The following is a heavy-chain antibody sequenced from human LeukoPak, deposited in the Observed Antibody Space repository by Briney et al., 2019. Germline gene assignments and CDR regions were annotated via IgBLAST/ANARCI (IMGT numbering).Heavy chain of an antibody. J-gene: IGHJ5*02. CDR1: GFTFRSYA. CDR3: ARDGVGAYNWFDP. D-gene: IGHD1-26*01. CDR2: ISSNGDNT. V-gene: IGHV3-64*01. Sequence: PGGSLRLSCAASGFTFRSYAMYWVRQAPGKGLEYVPAISSNGDNTYYASSVKGRFTTSRDNSKSTLYLQMGSLRAEDMAVYYCARDGVGAYNWFDPWGQGTLVTVSS.